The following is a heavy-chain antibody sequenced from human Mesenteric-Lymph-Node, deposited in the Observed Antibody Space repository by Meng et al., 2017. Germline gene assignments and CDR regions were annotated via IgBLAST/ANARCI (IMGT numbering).Heavy chain of an antibody. CDR1: GYTFAAYY. J-gene: IGHJ5*02. V-gene: IGHV1-8*03. D-gene: IGHD1-1*01. CDR2: MNPNSGNT. CDR3: ARGPPERRFTVHWFDP. Sequence: ASVKVSCKASGYTFAAYYIHWVRQATGQGLEWMGWMNPNSGNTGYAQKFQGRVTITRNTSISTAYMELSSLRSEDTAVYYCARGPPERRFTVHWFDPWGQGTLVTGS.